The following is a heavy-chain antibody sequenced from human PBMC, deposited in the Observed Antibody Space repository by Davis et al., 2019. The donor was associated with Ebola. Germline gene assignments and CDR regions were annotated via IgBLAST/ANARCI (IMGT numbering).Heavy chain of an antibody. CDR1: GYTFTGYY. V-gene: IGHV7-4-1*02. CDR2: INTNTGNP. Sequence: ASVKVSCKASGYTFTGYYMHWVRQAPGQGLEWMGWINTNTGNPTYAQGFTGRFVFSLDTSVSTAYLQISSLKAEDTAVYYCARGAGGSCYSLGLCDFDYWGQGTLVTVSS. D-gene: IGHD2-15*01. J-gene: IGHJ4*02. CDR3: ARGAGGSCYSLGLCDFDY.